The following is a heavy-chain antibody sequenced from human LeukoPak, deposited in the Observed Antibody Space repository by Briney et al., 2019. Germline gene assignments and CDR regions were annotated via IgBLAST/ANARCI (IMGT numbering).Heavy chain of an antibody. V-gene: IGHV1-2*02. CDR2: INPNTGAT. D-gene: IGHD3-22*01. J-gene: IGHJ4*02. CDR1: GGSFSNFV. Sequence: ASVKVSCKASGGSFSNFVITWVRQAPGQGLEWMGWINPNTGATNYAQKFQGRVTMARDTSISTAHMELSRLRSDDTAVYYCARGYYDSSGYYFPYWGQGTLVTVSS. CDR3: ARGYYDSSGYYFPY.